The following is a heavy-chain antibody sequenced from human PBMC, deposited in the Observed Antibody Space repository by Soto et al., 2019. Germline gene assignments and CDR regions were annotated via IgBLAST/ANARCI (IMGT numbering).Heavy chain of an antibody. CDR1: GFIFGNYA. D-gene: IGHD1-1*01. J-gene: IGHJ4*02. Sequence: GGSLRLSCAASGFIFGNYAMSWVRQGPGKGLEWVSVISGSGGTTYYADSVKGRFTISRDNLKNTLHLQMNSLRVEDSAVYYCAKFLDHWDFGYWGQGTLVTVSS. CDR2: ISGSGGTT. V-gene: IGHV3-23*01. CDR3: AKFLDHWDFGY.